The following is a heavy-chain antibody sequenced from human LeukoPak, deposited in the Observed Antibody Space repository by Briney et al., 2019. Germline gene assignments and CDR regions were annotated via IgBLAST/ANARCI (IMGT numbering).Heavy chain of an antibody. CDR1: GFTFNNYA. CDR3: AKDNRRHYTSGPNPDSLH. V-gene: IGHV3-9*01. J-gene: IGHJ4*02. Sequence: GGSLRLSCAGSGFTFNNYAMHWVRQPPGKGLEWVSGISWNSGSIDYADSVKGRFTISRDNAKNSLYLQMNSLRVEDTAFYYCAKDNRRHYTSGPNPDSLHWGQGALVTVSS. D-gene: IGHD6-19*01. CDR2: ISWNSGSI.